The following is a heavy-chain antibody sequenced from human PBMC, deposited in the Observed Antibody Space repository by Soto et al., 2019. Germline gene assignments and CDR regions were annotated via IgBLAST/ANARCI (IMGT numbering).Heavy chain of an antibody. V-gene: IGHV2-5*02. J-gene: IGHJ4*02. Sequence: QITLKESGPTLVKPTQTLTLTCTVSGFSLTTDRVGVGWIRQPPREALEWLAVIYWDDSKTYRPFLESRLPITKDTSKHQVALTMTNMDSLDTATYYCAHAYGGRSLYWGQGSLVTVSS. D-gene: IGHD1-26*01. CDR2: IYWDDSK. CDR3: AHAYGGRSLY. CDR1: GFSLTTDRVG.